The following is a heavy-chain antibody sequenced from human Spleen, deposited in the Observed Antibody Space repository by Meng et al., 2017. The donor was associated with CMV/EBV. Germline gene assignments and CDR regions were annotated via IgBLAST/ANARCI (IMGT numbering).Heavy chain of an antibody. CDR2: ISWNSGSI. Sequence: SLKISCAASGFTFDDYAMHWVRQAPGKGLEWVSGISWNSGSIGYADSVKGRFTISRDNAKNSLYLQMNSLRAGDTALYYCAALYYDFWSGRVGVATDYWGQGTLVTVSS. CDR3: AALYYDFWSGRVGVATDY. J-gene: IGHJ4*02. CDR1: GFTFDDYA. V-gene: IGHV3-9*01. D-gene: IGHD3-3*01.